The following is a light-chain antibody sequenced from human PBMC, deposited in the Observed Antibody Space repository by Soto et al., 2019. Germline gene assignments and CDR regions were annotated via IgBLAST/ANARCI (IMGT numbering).Light chain of an antibody. Sequence: EIVLTQSPGTLSLSPGERATLSCRASQSVDSSFFAWYQQKPGQAPRLLIYGTSSRATGIPDRFSGSGSGADFTLTVTRVQPEDFAVYYCQQYGGSPRVTFGQGTRLEIK. V-gene: IGKV3-20*01. CDR3: QQYGGSPRVT. J-gene: IGKJ5*01. CDR1: QSVDSSF. CDR2: GTS.